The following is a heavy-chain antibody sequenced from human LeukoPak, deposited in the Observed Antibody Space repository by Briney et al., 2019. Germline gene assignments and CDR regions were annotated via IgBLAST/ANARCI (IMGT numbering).Heavy chain of an antibody. J-gene: IGHJ4*02. Sequence: GGSLRLSCAASGFTFSSYGVHWVRQAPGKGLEWLAFIRYDGVNKYHADSVKGRFTISRDNSKNTLYLQMNSLRVEDTAIYYCAKAPGTIFVVVHTIDYWGQGTLVTVSS. CDR1: GFTFSSYG. D-gene: IGHD3-3*01. CDR2: IRYDGVNK. CDR3: AKAPGTIFVVVHTIDY. V-gene: IGHV3-30*02.